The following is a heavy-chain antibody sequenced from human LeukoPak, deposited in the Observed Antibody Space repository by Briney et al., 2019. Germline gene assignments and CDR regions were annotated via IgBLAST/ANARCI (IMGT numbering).Heavy chain of an antibody. J-gene: IGHJ4*02. V-gene: IGHV3-23*01. CDR3: TKREAIWYGIDY. Sequence: GESLRLSCAASGFTFSSNGMNWVRQAPGKGLEWVSGISAGGGSTFYADSVKGRFTISRDNSKNTLYLQMNSLRAEDTAVYYCTKREAIWYGIDYWGQGTLVTVSS. CDR1: GFTFSSNG. D-gene: IGHD6-13*01. CDR2: ISAGGGST.